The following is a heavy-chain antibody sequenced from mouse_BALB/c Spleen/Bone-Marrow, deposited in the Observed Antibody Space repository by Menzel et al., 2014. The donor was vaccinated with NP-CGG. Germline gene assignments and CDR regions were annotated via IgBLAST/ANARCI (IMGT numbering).Heavy chain of an antibody. J-gene: IGHJ4*01. Sequence: VQLKESGAELVRSGASVKLSCTASGFNIKDYYMYWAKQRPEQGLERIGWIDPENGDTEYAPKFQGKATMTADASSNTAYLQLSSLTSEDTAVYYCNSNYYAMDYWGQGTSVTVSS. CDR1: GFNIKDYY. CDR2: IDPENGDT. CDR3: NSNYYAMDY. D-gene: IGHD2-5*01. V-gene: IGHV14-4*02.